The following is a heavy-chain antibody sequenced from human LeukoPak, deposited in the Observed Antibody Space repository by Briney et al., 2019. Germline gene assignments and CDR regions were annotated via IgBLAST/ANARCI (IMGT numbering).Heavy chain of an antibody. CDR2: VYSSGST. D-gene: IGHD3-16*01. Sequence: SETLSLTCTVSGGSINRYYWSWIRQPPGKGLEWIGYVYSSGSTNYNPSLKSRVPISVDRSKNQLSLKLSSVTAADTAVYFCERDRGEGYYGMDVWGQGTTVTVSS. CDR3: ERDRGEGYYGMDV. V-gene: IGHV4-59*08. CDR1: GGSINRYY. J-gene: IGHJ6*02.